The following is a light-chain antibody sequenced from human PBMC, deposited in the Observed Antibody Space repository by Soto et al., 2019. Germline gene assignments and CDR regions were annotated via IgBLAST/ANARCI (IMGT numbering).Light chain of an antibody. CDR3: QSYDSSGSYWV. J-gene: IGLJ3*02. V-gene: IGLV1-40*01. Sequence: QSVLTQPPSVSGAPGQRVTISCTGSSSNIGAGYDVHWYQQLPGTAPKLLVSGNTNRPSGVPDRLSGCKSGTSASLAITGLQDEDEADYYCQSYDSSGSYWVFGGGTKLTVL. CDR2: GNT. CDR1: SSNIGAGYD.